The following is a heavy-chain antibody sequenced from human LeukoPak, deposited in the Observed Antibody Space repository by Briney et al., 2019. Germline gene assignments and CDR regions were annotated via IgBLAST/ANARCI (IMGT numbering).Heavy chain of an antibody. Sequence: SQTLSLTCAISGASVSSNGAAWNWIRQSPLRGLEWLGRTYYRSKWYNDYAVSVKSRITINPDTSKNHFSLQLTSVTPEDTAVYYCARGGSGFGYWGQGTLVTVSS. CDR1: GASVSSNGAA. D-gene: IGHD2-15*01. J-gene: IGHJ4*02. CDR3: ARGGSGFGY. CDR2: TYYRSKWYN. V-gene: IGHV6-1*01.